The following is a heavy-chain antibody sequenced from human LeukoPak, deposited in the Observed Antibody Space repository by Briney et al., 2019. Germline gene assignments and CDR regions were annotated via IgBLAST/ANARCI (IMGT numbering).Heavy chain of an antibody. D-gene: IGHD3-9*01. V-gene: IGHV1-18*01. CDR2: ISAYNGNT. CDR1: GYTFTSYG. Sequence: ASVKVSCKASGYTFTSYGISWVRQAPGQGLEWMGWISAYNGNTNYAQKLQGRVTMTTDTSTSTAYMELRSLRSDDTAVYYCARDRLPTYYDISPGGGGGNDAFDIWGQGTMVTVSS. CDR3: ARDRLPTYYDISPGGGGGNDAFDI. J-gene: IGHJ3*02.